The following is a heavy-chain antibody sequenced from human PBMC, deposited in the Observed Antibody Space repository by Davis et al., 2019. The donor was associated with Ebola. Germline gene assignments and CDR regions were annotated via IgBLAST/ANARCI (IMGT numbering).Heavy chain of an antibody. D-gene: IGHD3-9*01. J-gene: IGHJ6*02. CDR2: ISSSGSTI. V-gene: IGHV3-48*03. Sequence: GESLKISCAASGFTFSSYEMNWVRQAPGKGLEWVSYISSSGSTIYYADSVKGRFTISRDNAKNSLYLQMNSLRAEDTAVYYCARVPPLNYDILTGYYQENGMDVWGQGTTVTVSS. CDR3: ARVPPLNYDILTGYYQENGMDV. CDR1: GFTFSSYE.